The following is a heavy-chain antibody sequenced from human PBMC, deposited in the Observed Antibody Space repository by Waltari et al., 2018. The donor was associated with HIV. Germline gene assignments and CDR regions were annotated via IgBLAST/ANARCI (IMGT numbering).Heavy chain of an antibody. V-gene: IGHV3-30*03. D-gene: IGHD3-10*01. CDR1: GFIFGAFA. Sequence: QVQLVESGGGVVRPGGSLRLPWAGSGFIFGAFARHGVRQAPGKGLEWVAIISHDGSKKSYADSVKGRFTISRDNSKNTLFLQMNSLTTEDTAVYYCARDSYDSGTYGLIDYWGQGTLVTVSS. CDR3: ARDSYDSGTYGLIDY. CDR2: ISHDGSKK. J-gene: IGHJ4*02.